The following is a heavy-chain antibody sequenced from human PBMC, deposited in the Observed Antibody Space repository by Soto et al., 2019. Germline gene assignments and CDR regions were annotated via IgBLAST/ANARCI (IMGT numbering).Heavy chain of an antibody. CDR3: ARGGSSSSEHSEYFDY. J-gene: IGHJ4*02. CDR2: IYYSGST. V-gene: IGHV4-59*01. CDR1: GGSISSYY. Sequence: SETLSLTCTVSGGSISSYYWSWIRQPPGKGLEWIGYIYYSGSTNYNPSLKSRVTISVDTSKNQFSLKLSSVTAADTAVYYCARGGSSSSEHSEYFDYWGQGTLVTVSS. D-gene: IGHD6-6*01.